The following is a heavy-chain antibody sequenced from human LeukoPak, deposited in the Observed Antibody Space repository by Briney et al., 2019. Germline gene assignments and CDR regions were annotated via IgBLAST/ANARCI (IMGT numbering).Heavy chain of an antibody. D-gene: IGHD3-22*01. CDR3: ASGRTYYYDSSGYFDY. J-gene: IGHJ4*02. V-gene: IGHV4-59*06. Sequence: GSLRLSCAASGFTFSRYWMSWVRQAPGKGLEWIGYIYYSGSTYYNPSLKSRVTISVDTSKNQFSLKLSSVTAADTAVYYCASGRTYYYDSSGYFDYWGQGTLVTVSS. CDR1: GFTFSRYW. CDR2: IYYSGST.